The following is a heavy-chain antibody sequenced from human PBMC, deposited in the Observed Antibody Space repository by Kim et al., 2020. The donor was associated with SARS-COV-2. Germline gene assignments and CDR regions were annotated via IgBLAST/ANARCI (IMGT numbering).Heavy chain of an antibody. D-gene: IGHD3-10*01. Sequence: GSLRLSCAASGFTLRNNDMSWARQTPGKGLEWVSTISGSGDSGDSTNYADSVKGRFTISRDNSKNTLYLQMNSLKAEDTAIYYCATGGWLASWGQGTLVTVSS. V-gene: IGHV3-23*01. J-gene: IGHJ5*01. CDR3: ATGGWLAS. CDR2: ISGSGDSGDST. CDR1: GFTLRNND.